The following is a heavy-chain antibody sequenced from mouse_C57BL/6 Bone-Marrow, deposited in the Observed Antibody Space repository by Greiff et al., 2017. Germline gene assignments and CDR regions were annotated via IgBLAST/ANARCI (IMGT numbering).Heavy chain of an antibody. CDR3: ARSYYGDYGAMDY. V-gene: IGHV1-72*01. J-gene: IGHJ4*01. CDR1: GYTFTSYW. CDR2: IDPDSGGT. D-gene: IGHD2-13*01. Sequence: QVQLQQPGAELVKPGASVKLSCKASGYTFTSYWMHWVKQRPGRGLEWIGRIDPDSGGTKYNEKFKGKATLTVDKPSSTASLQLSSLTSEDAAVYYGARSYYGDYGAMDYWGQGTSVTVSS.